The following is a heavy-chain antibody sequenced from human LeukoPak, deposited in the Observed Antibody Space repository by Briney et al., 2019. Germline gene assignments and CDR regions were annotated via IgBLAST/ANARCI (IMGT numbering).Heavy chain of an antibody. CDR1: GFTFSSYS. CDR2: ISSSSSYI. CDR3: AKATKWELLDY. J-gene: IGHJ4*02. Sequence: GGSLRLSCAASGFTFSSYSMNWVRQAPGKGLEWVSSISSSSSYIYYANSVKGRFTISRDNAKNSLYLQMNSLRAEDTAVYYCAKATKWELLDYWGQGTLVTVSS. V-gene: IGHV3-21*01. D-gene: IGHD1-26*01.